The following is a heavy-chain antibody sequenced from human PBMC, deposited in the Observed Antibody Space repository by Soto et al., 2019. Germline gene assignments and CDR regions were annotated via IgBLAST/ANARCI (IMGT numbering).Heavy chain of an antibody. V-gene: IGHV1-18*01. CDR2: ISPYNNNNT. CDR3: ARDDLISSWSEF. J-gene: IGHJ4*02. D-gene: IGHD6-13*01. CDR1: GYTFISYG. Sequence: QIQLVQSGGEVKKPGASVKVSCKASGYTFISYGISWVRQAPGQGPEWMGWISPYNNNNTQWAQKVQGRVTLTTEASTTTAYMELRSLTSDDPAVYYCARDDLISSWSEFWGQGTLVTVSS.